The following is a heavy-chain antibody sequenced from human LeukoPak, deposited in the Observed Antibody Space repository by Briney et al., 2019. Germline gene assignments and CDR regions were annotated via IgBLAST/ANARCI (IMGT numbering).Heavy chain of an antibody. CDR3: ARNEVRDGYNYDY. CDR1: GYTFTSYA. J-gene: IGHJ4*02. Sequence: ASVKVSCKASGYTFTSYAMHWVRQAPGQRLEWMGWINAGNGNTKYSQKFQGRVTITRDTSASTAYMELSSLRAEDTAVYYCARNEVRDGYNYDYWGQGTLVTVSS. CDR2: INAGNGNT. V-gene: IGHV1-3*01. D-gene: IGHD5-24*01.